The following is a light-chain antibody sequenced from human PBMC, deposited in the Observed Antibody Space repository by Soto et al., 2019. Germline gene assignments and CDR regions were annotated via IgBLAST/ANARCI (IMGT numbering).Light chain of an antibody. CDR2: SDS. J-gene: IGLJ2*01. CDR1: NIGNLD. V-gene: IGLV3-21*04. CDR3: QVWDGSTDAV. Sequence: SYELTQPPSVSAAPGKTATITCGGRNIGNLDVHRYQQKPGQAPVLVIFSDSDRPSGIPDRFSGSNSGNTATLTISRVDAGDEANYYCQVWDGSTDAVFGGGTKLAVL.